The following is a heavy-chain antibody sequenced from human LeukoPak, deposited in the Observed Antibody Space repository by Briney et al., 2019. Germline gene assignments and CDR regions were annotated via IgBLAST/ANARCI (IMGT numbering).Heavy chain of an antibody. J-gene: IGHJ4*02. V-gene: IGHV1-2*02. CDR3: ARGPVVVVPAAIPEDY. D-gene: IGHD2-2*01. Sequence: ASVKVSCKASGYTFTGYYMHWVRQAPGQGLEWMGWINPNSGGTNYAQKFQGRVTMTRDTSISTAYMELSRLRSDDTAVYYCARGPVVVVPAAIPEDYWGQGTLVTVSS. CDR1: GYTFTGYY. CDR2: INPNSGGT.